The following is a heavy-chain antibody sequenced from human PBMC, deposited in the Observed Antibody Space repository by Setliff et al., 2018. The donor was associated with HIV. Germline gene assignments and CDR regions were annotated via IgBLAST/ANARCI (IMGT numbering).Heavy chain of an antibody. D-gene: IGHD3-22*01. CDR3: ARDRGYYYDTSGYYYGGNAFDI. CDR1: GFSFSGFW. CDR2: INEDGNEK. J-gene: IGHJ3*02. Sequence: GGSLRLSCAASGFSFSGFWMSWARQAPGKGLEWVANINEDGNEKYCTDGRYTISRDSSKSTLYLQMNSLRVEDTAVYYCARDRGYYYDTSGYYYGGNAFDIWGQGTMVTVSS. V-gene: IGHV3-7*01.